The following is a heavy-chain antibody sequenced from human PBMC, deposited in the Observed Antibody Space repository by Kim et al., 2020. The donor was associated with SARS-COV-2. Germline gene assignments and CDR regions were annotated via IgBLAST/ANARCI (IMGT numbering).Heavy chain of an antibody. CDR1: GYTFTGYY. J-gene: IGHJ4*02. Sequence: ASVKVSCKASGYTFTGYYMHWVRQAPGQGLEWMGRSNPNSRGTNYAQKIQGRVTMTRDTSINTAYMELSRLRSDDTVVYYWARGSFDYYDISGYYHFDYWGQGTLVTVSS. V-gene: IGHV1-2*05. D-gene: IGHD3-22*01. CDR3: ARGSFDYYDISGYYHFDY. CDR2: SNPNSRGT.